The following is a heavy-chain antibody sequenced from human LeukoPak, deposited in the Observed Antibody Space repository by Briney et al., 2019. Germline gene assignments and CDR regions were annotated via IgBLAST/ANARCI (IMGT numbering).Heavy chain of an antibody. J-gene: IGHJ4*02. CDR1: GFTFSRYG. V-gene: IGHV3-23*01. CDR3: AKSHHVTAIDY. CDR2: ISPSGGGT. D-gene: IGHD2-21*02. Sequence: GGSLRLSCAASGFTFSRYGMNWVRQAPGKGLEWVSGISPSGGGTYYADSVKGRFTISRDDSKNTLSLQMNSLRVEDTAVYYCAKSHHVTAIDYWGQGTLVTVSS.